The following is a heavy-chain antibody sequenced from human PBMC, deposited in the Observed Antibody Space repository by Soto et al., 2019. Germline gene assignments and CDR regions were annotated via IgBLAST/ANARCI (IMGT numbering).Heavy chain of an antibody. CDR2: SYYSGST. V-gene: IGHV4-31*03. Sequence: QVQLQESGPGLVKPSQTLSLTCTVSGGSISSGGYYWSWIRQHPGKGLEWSGYSYYSGSTYYNPSLESRVTISVYTSQKQFPLTLSAVTAADPAVYYCAASCVGCGGFNSAGMDVWGQGTTVTVSS. CDR1: GGSISSGGYY. CDR3: AASCVGCGGFNSAGMDV. J-gene: IGHJ6*02. D-gene: IGHD1-20*01.